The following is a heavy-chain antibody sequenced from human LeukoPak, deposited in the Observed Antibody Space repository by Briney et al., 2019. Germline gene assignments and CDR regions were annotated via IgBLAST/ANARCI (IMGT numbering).Heavy chain of an antibody. Sequence: GGSLRLSCAASGFTVSSNYMSWVRQAPGRGLEWVSVIYSGGSTYYADSVKGRFTISRDNSKNTLYLQMNSLRAEDTAVYDCAIDVDVASNAFDIWGQGTMVTVSS. CDR3: AIDVDVASNAFDI. CDR2: IYSGGST. CDR1: GFTVSSNY. V-gene: IGHV3-66*01. J-gene: IGHJ3*02. D-gene: IGHD2-15*01.